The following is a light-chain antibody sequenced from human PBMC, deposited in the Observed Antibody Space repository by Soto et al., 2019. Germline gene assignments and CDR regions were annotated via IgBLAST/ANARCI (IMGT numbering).Light chain of an antibody. CDR1: QSVNSNY. CDR2: GAS. CDR3: QQYGSSPGA. V-gene: IGKV3-20*01. Sequence: EIVLTQSPGTLSLSPGERATLSCRASQSVNSNYLVWYQQKPGQAPRLLIYGASTRAAGITDRFSGSGSGTDFTLTISRLDPEDFAVYYCQQYGSSPGAFGGGTKVDI. J-gene: IGKJ4*01.